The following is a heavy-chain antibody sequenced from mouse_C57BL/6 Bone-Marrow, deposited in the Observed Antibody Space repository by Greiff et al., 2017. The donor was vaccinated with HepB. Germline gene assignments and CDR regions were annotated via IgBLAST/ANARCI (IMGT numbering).Heavy chain of an antibody. J-gene: IGHJ3*01. CDR3: ARSYYGGCPWFAY. CDR1: GYTFTDYN. Sequence: VQLQQSGPELVKPGASVKIPCKASGYTFTDYNMDWVKQSHGKSLEWIGDINPNNGGTIYNQKFKGKATLTVDKSSSTAYMELRSLTSEDTAVYYCARSYYGGCPWFAYWGQGTLVTVSA. D-gene: IGHD1-1*02. V-gene: IGHV1-18*01. CDR2: INPNNGGT.